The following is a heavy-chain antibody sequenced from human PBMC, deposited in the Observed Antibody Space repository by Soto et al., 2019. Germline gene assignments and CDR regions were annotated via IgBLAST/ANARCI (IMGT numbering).Heavy chain of an antibody. D-gene: IGHD6-13*01. Sequence: QVQLVESGGGVVQPGRSLRLSCAASGFTFSSYAMHWVRQAPGKGLEWVAVISYDGSNKYYADSVKGRFTISRDNSKNTLYLQMNSLIAEDTAVYYCARDRIYSSSWYDYWGQGTLVTVSS. CDR1: GFTFSSYA. J-gene: IGHJ4*02. CDR3: ARDRIYSSSWYDY. CDR2: ISYDGSNK. V-gene: IGHV3-30-3*01.